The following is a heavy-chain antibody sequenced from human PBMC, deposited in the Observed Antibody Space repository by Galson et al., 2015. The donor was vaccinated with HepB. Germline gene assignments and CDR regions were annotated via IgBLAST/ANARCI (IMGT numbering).Heavy chain of an antibody. D-gene: IGHD1-7*01. CDR1: GFSFSNLA. CDR2: ISGSGDNT. V-gene: IGHV3-23*01. Sequence: SLRLSCAASGFSFSNLAMSWVRQAPGKGLEWVSGISGSGDNTDYADSVKGRFTISRDNSKNTTYLQMSRLRAEDTALYYCAKDRYNWNYYTFDIWGQGTMVTVSS. CDR3: AKDRYNWNYYTFDI. J-gene: IGHJ3*02.